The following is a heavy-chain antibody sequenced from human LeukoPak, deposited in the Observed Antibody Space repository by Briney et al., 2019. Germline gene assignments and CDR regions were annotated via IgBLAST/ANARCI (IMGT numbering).Heavy chain of an antibody. CDR3: ARDTHYYGSGSYDLYGMDV. Sequence: SVEVSCKASGGTFSSYAISWVRQAPGQGLEWMGGIIPIFGTANYAQKFQGRVTITADESTSTAYMELSSLRSEDTAVYYCARDTHYYGSGSYDLYGMDVWGQGTTVTVSS. V-gene: IGHV1-69*13. D-gene: IGHD3-10*01. CDR2: IIPIFGTA. CDR1: GGTFSSYA. J-gene: IGHJ6*02.